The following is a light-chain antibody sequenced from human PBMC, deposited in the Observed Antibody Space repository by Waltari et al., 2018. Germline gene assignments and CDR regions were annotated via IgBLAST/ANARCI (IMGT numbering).Light chain of an antibody. CDR1: SSNVGSNY. CDR3: AVWDDSLIGRV. CDR2: RNE. J-gene: IGLJ3*02. Sequence: QSVLSQPPSASGTPGQRVTISCSGNSSNVGSNYVYWYQHHPGTVPNLLIYRNEQRPSGVPDRFSGSKSGTSASLAISGLQSEDESDYYCAVWDDSLIGRVFGGGTKLTVL. V-gene: IGLV1-47*01.